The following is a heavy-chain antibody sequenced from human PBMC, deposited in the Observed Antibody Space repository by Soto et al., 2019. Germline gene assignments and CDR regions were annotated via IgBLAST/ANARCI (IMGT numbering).Heavy chain of an antibody. CDR3: ARGETQQQRDY. CDR2: IYHSGST. D-gene: IGHD6-13*01. Sequence: SETQSLTCAVSGGSISSDKWCSWIRQPPGKGLQWIGEIYHSGSTKYNPSLKSRVIISVDKSKNQFSLKLSSVTDADTAVYYCARGETQQQRDYWGQGTLVTVSS. J-gene: IGHJ4*02. CDR1: GGSISSDKW. V-gene: IGHV4-4*02.